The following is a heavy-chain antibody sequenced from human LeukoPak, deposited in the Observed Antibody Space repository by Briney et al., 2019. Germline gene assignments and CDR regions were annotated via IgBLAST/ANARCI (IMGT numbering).Heavy chain of an antibody. V-gene: IGHV4-34*01. CDR3: ARSCSGGSCYSWSFDY. CDR2: INHSGST. Sequence: SETLSLTCAVYGGSFSGYYWSWIRQPPGKGLGWIGEINHSGSTNYNPSLKSRVTISVDTSKNQFSLKLSSVTAADTAVYYCARSCSGGSCYSWSFDYWGQGTLVTVSS. D-gene: IGHD2-15*01. CDR1: GGSFSGYY. J-gene: IGHJ4*02.